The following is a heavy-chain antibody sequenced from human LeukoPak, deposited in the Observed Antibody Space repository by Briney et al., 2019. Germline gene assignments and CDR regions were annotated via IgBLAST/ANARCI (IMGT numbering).Heavy chain of an antibody. CDR2: ISGGGGST. D-gene: IGHD1-1*01. J-gene: IGHJ4*02. Sequence: GGSLRLSCAASGFTFSNYVMSWVRQAPGKGLEWVSAISGGGGSTYYADSVKGRFTISRDNSKNTLYLQMNSPRAEDTAVYYCAKGLRGTPVDYWGQGTLVTVSS. CDR3: AKGLRGTPVDY. CDR1: GFTFSNYV. V-gene: IGHV3-23*01.